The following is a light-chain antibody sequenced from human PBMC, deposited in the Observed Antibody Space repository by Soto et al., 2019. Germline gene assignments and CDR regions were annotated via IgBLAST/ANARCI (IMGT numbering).Light chain of an antibody. J-gene: IGLJ2*01. CDR3: AAWDDSLNGLV. CDR2: SDN. V-gene: IGLV1-44*01. Sequence: QSVLTQPPSASGTPGQRVTISCSGSSSNIGSNTVNWYQQLPGTAPKLLIYSDNQRPSGVPARFSVSKSGTSVSLAISGLQSDDEADHYCAAWDDSLNGLVFGGGTKLTVL. CDR1: SSNIGSNT.